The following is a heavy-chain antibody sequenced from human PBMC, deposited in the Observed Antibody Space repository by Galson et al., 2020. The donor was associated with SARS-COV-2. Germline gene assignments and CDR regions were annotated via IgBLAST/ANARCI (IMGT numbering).Heavy chain of an antibody. CDR2: ISYDGSNK. Sequence: GGSLRLSCAASGFTFSSYAMHWVRQAPGKGLEWVAVISYDGSNKYYADSVKGRFTISRDNSKNTLYLQMNSLRAEDTAVYYCIYYYYMDVWGKGTTVTVSS. J-gene: IGHJ6*03. CDR1: GFTFSSYA. V-gene: IGHV3-30*04. CDR3: IYYYYMDV.